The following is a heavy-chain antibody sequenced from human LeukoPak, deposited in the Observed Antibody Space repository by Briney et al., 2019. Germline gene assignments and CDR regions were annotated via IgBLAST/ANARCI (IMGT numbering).Heavy chain of an antibody. Sequence: SETLSLTCAVYGGSFSGYYWSWIRQPPGKGLEWIGEINPSGSTNYNPSLKSRVTISVDTSKNQFSLKLSSVTAADTAVYYCARKYRSSSRYCSGGSCYEDYYYYMDVWGKGTTVTVSS. J-gene: IGHJ6*03. CDR3: ARKYRSSSRYCSGGSCYEDYYYYMDV. D-gene: IGHD2-15*01. V-gene: IGHV4-34*01. CDR2: INPSGST. CDR1: GGSFSGYY.